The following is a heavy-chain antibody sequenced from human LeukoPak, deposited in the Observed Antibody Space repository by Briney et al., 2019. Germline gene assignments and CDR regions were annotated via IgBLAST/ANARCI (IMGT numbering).Heavy chain of an antibody. J-gene: IGHJ4*02. D-gene: IGHD3/OR15-3a*01. CDR3: ASGRHDFLH. V-gene: IGHV3-7*01. CDR1: GFVFSTYW. CDR2: INLDGTEE. Sequence: PGGSLRLSCAASGFVFSTYWMTWVRQAPGRGLGWVANINLDGTEEHYVDSSLKGRFTISRDNAKNSLYLQMTSLRVEDTAVYYCASGRHDFLHWGQGTLVTVSP.